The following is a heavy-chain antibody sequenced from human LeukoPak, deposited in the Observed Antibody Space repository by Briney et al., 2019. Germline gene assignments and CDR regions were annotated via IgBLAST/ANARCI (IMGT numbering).Heavy chain of an antibody. D-gene: IGHD3-22*01. Sequence: ASVKVSCKASGYTSTSYYMFWVRQAPGQGLEWMGIINPSGGSTSYAQKFQGRVTMTRDMSTSTVYMELSSLRFEDTALYDCARGGHVRAYDISAYYGHYWGQGTLVTVSS. V-gene: IGHV1-46*01. CDR3: ARGGHVRAYDISAYYGHY. J-gene: IGHJ4*02. CDR2: INPSGGST. CDR1: GYTSTSYY.